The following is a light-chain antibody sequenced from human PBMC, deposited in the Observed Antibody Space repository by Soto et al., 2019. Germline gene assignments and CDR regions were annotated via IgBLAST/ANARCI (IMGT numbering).Light chain of an antibody. CDR1: SNDIGNYNY. Sequence: QSALTQPASVSGSPGQSITISCTGTSNDIGNYNYVSWYQQHPGKAPKLMISEVSNRPSGVSNRFSGSKSGNTASLTISGLQPEDEADYYCSSYTSTSSYVFGGGTKVTVL. CDR2: EVS. V-gene: IGLV2-14*01. CDR3: SSYTSTSSYV. J-gene: IGLJ1*01.